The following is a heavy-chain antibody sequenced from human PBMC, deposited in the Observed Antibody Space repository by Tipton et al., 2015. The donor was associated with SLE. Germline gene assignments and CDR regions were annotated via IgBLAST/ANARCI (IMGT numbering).Heavy chain of an antibody. CDR3: ARGCGGSTSWYYFDN. V-gene: IGHV4-59*12. D-gene: IGHD6-13*01. CDR1: GGSFANYQ. Sequence: TLSLTCTASGGSFANYQWNWIRQSPERGLEWLGYVYDRGTTNYDPSVMSRIIISFDTSKSQVSLKLSSVTAADTAVYYCARGCGGSTSWYYFDNWGQGTLVTVSS. J-gene: IGHJ4*02. CDR2: VYDRGTT.